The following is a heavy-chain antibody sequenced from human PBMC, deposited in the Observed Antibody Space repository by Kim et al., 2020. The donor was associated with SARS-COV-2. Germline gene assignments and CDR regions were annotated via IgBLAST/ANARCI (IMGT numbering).Heavy chain of an antibody. J-gene: IGHJ3*02. D-gene: IGHD2-15*01. CDR3: VRENYWAFDI. CDR1: GFTLSLYS. Sequence: GGSLGLSCATSGFTLSLYSMNWVRQSPGKGLEWVSHISGTGTITKHADSVRGRFTISRDNAKNSLFLQMNGLRAEDTAVYYCVRENYWAFDIWGQGTMVTVSS. V-gene: IGHV3-48*04. CDR2: ISGTGTIT.